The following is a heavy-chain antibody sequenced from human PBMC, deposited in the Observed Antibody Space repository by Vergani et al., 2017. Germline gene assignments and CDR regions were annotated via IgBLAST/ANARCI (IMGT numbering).Heavy chain of an antibody. CDR2: ISYDGSNK. CDR1: GFTFSSYA. CDR3: ARDSPYYDFWSGYYIDYYYYYYMDV. D-gene: IGHD3-3*01. V-gene: IGHV3-30-3*01. J-gene: IGHJ6*03. Sequence: VQLVESGGGLVKPGGSLRLSCAASGFTFSSYAMHWVRQAPGKGLEWVAVISYDGSNKYYADSVKGRFTISRDNSKNTLYLQMNSLRAEDTAVYYCARDSPYYDFWSGYYIDYYYYYYMDVWGKGTTVTVSS.